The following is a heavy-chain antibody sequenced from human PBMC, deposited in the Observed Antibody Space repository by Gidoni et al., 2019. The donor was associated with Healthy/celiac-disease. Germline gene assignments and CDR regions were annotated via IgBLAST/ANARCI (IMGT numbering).Heavy chain of an antibody. CDR1: GGSVSSGSYY. CDR2: IYYSGST. Sequence: QVQLQESGPGLVKPSETLSLTCTVSGGSVSSGSYYWRWIRQPPGKGLEWIGYIYYSGSTNYNPALKSRVTISVDTSKNQFSLKLSSVTAADTAVYYCAREMGIAVAGYWYFDLWGRGTLVTVSS. D-gene: IGHD6-19*01. CDR3: AREMGIAVAGYWYFDL. J-gene: IGHJ2*01. V-gene: IGHV4-61*01.